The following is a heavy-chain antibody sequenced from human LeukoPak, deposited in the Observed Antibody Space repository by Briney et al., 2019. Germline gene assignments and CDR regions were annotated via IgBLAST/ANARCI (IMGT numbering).Heavy chain of an antibody. Sequence: SETLSLTCTVSGGSISSYYWSWIRQPPGKGLEWIGYIYYSGITNYNPSLKSRVTISVDTSKNQFSLKPSSVTAADTAVYYCARETIIVGRAEFGPWGQGTLVTVSS. V-gene: IGHV4-59*01. CDR1: GGSISSYY. J-gene: IGHJ5*02. CDR3: ARETIIVGRAEFGP. D-gene: IGHD3-22*01. CDR2: IYYSGIT.